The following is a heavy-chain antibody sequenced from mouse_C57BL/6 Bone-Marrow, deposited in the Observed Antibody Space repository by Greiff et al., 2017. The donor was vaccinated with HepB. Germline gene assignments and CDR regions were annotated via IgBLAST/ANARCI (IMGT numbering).Heavy chain of an antibody. J-gene: IGHJ1*03. Sequence: QVQLQQSGAELARPGASVKLSCKASGYTFTSYGISWVKQRTGQGLEWIGEIYPRSGNTYYNEKFKGKATLTADKSSSTVYMELRSLTSEDSAVYFCARRGFYWYFDVWGTGTTVTVSS. CDR3: ARRGFYWYFDV. V-gene: IGHV1-81*01. CDR2: IYPRSGNT. CDR1: GYTFTSYG. D-gene: IGHD1-1*01.